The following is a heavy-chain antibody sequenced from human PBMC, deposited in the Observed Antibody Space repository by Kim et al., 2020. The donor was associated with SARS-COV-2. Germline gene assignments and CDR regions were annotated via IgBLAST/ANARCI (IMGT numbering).Heavy chain of an antibody. Sequence: SETLSLTCNVSGASVTSSSYYWGWIRQPPGKGLEWIGSKYYSGGVFYAPSLRSRVTISVDTTKNQFSLKLTSVTAADTAVYYCARAPTGPRRFVQWKHF. CDR2: KYYSGGV. CDR1: GASVTSSSYY. D-gene: IGHD3-3*01. CDR3: ARAPTGPRRFVQWKHF. J-gene: IGHJ4*01. V-gene: IGHV4-39*07.